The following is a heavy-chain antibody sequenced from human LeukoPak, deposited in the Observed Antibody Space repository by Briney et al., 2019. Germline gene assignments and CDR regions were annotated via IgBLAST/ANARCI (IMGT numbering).Heavy chain of an antibody. D-gene: IGHD3-10*01. Sequence: PSETLSLTCAVSGYSISSGYYWGWIRQPPGKGLEWIGSIYHSGSTYYNPSLKSRVTISVDTSKNQFSLKLSSVTAADTAVYYCARVQLLWFGEFTKTPNWFGPWGQGTLVTVSS. CDR2: IYHSGST. V-gene: IGHV4-38-2*01. CDR1: GYSISSGYY. CDR3: ARVQLLWFGEFTKTPNWFGP. J-gene: IGHJ5*02.